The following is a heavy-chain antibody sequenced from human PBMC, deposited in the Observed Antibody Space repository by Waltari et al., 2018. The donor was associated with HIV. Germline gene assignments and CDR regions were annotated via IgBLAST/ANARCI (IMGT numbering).Heavy chain of an antibody. D-gene: IGHD6-13*01. V-gene: IGHV5-10-1*01. Sequence: EVQLVQSGAEVKKPGESLRISCKGSGFSFTNYWISWVRQRPGKGLEGMGRIDPAHSSTNYSPPFQGHVTISADKSISTAYLQWSSLKASDTAMYYCVRHVGQQLSWGQETLVTVSS. CDR2: IDPAHSST. CDR1: GFSFTNYW. J-gene: IGHJ5*02. CDR3: VRHVGQQLS.